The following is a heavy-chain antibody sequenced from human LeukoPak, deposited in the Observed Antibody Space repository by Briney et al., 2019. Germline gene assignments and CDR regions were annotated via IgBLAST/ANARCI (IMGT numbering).Heavy chain of an antibody. CDR1: GFTFSSSC. CDR2: ISGSGGST. D-gene: IGHD2-2*01. V-gene: IGHV3-23*01. J-gene: IGHJ4*02. Sequence: GGSLRLSCAASGFTFSSSCMSWVRQSPGKGLEWVSGISGSGGSTYYADSVKGRFTISRDNSKNTLYLQMNSLRAEDTAVYYCAKTIRDIVVVPDANLDSWGQGTLVTVSS. CDR3: AKTIRDIVVVPDANLDS.